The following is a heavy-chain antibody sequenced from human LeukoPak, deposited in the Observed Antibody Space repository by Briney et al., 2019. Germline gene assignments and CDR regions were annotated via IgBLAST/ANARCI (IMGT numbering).Heavy chain of an antibody. V-gene: IGHV3-7*01. Sequence: GGSLRLSCAASGFTFSSYSMNWVRQAPGKGLEWVANIKQDGSEKYYVDSVKGRFTISRDNAKNSLYLQMNSLRAEDTAVYYCARDRHDYTHYFDYWGQGTLVTVSS. J-gene: IGHJ4*02. CDR1: GFTFSSYS. CDR3: ARDRHDYTHYFDY. CDR2: IKQDGSEK. D-gene: IGHD4-11*01.